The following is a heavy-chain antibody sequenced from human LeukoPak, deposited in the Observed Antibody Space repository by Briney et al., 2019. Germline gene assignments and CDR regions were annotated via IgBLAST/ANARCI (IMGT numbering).Heavy chain of an antibody. CDR2: IKQDGSEK. CDR1: GFTFSSYW. V-gene: IGHV3-7*03. CDR3: ARDPYYYDSSGYSP. D-gene: IGHD3-22*01. J-gene: IGHJ4*02. Sequence: GGSLRLSCAASGFTFSSYWMSWVRQAPGKGLEWVANIKQDGSEKYYVDSVKGRFTISRDNAKNSLYLQMNSLRAEDTAVYYCARDPYYYDSSGYSPWGQGTLVTVSS.